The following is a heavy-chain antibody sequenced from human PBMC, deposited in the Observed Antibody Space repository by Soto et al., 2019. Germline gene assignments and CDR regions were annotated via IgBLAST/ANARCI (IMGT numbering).Heavy chain of an antibody. J-gene: IGHJ4*02. CDR1: GFTFSIYS. V-gene: IGHV3-48*01. D-gene: IGHD5-12*01. CDR3: ARGRDGYNG. Sequence: GGSLRLSCAASGFTFSIYSMNWVRQAPGKGLEWVSYISSGSSTIFYADSVKGRFTISRDNAENSLYLQMNSLRAEDTAVYYCARGRDGYNGWGQGTLVTVSS. CDR2: ISSGSSTI.